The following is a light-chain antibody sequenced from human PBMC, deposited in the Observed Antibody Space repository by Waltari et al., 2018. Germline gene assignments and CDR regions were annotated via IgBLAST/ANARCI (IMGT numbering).Light chain of an antibody. V-gene: IGKV1-5*03. CDR3: QQYSNFPYT. CDR1: HSVTDW. Sequence: DIQITQSPSTLSASVGDRVTFTCRARHSVTDWLAWYQQKPGRAPKLLIYRSSTLDTGVASRFSGSGSGTDFSLTVSSVQPDDFATYYCQQYSNFPYTFGQGTELEIK. CDR2: RSS. J-gene: IGKJ2*01.